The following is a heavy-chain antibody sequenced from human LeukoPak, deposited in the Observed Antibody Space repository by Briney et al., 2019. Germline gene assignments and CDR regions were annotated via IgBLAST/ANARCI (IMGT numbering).Heavy chain of an antibody. CDR2: VYTSGST. CDR3: ARSLEGEGYNADYFDY. J-gene: IGHJ4*02. V-gene: IGHV4-61*02. CDR1: GGSIRSGSYY. Sequence: SQTLSLTCAVSGGSIRSGSYYWSWIRQPAGKGLEWIGRVYTSGSTNYNPSLKSRVTISVDTSKSHFSLNLSSVTAADTAVYYCARSLEGEGYNADYFDYWGQGTLVTVSS. D-gene: IGHD5-24*01.